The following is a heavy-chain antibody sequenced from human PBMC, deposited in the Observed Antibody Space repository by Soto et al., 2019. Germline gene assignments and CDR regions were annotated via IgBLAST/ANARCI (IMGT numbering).Heavy chain of an antibody. D-gene: IGHD3-10*01. CDR1: GFTFSSYA. CDR3: VKDRGLWFGELRNYYYGMDV. J-gene: IGHJ6*02. CDR2: ISSNGGST. V-gene: IGHV3-64D*08. Sequence: EVQLVESGGGLVQPGGSLRLSCSASGFTFSSYAMHWVRQAPGKGLEYVSAISSNGGSTYYADSVKGRFTISRDNSKNTLYLQMSSLRAEDTAVYYCVKDRGLWFGELRNYYYGMDVWGQGTTVTVSS.